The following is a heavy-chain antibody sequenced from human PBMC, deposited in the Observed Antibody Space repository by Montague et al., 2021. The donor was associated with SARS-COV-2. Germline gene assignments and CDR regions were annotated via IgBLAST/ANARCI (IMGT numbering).Heavy chain of an antibody. CDR2: TDRDDDK. J-gene: IGHJ6*02. V-gene: IGHV2-70*11. CDR3: ARMTMSTAMDV. CDR1: VFSPSTSGMC. D-gene: IGHD5/OR15-5a*01. Sequence: PALVKPTQTLTLTCTFSVFSPSTSGMCVSWIRQPPGKALEWLASTDRDDDKYYSTSLKTRLTISKDTSKNQVVLTMTNMDPADTATYYCARMTMSTAMDVWGQGTTVTVSS.